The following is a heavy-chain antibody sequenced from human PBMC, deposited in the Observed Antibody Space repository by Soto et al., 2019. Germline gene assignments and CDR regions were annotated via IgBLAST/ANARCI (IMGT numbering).Heavy chain of an antibody. CDR3: ARADCSGGSCYPFDY. CDR2: IYYSGST. J-gene: IGHJ4*02. Sequence: SETLSLTCTVSGGSISSGGYYWSWIRQHPGKGLEWIGYIYYSGSTYYNPSLKSRVTISVDTSKNQFSLKLSSVTAADTAVYYCARADCSGGSCYPFDYWGQGTLVTVSS. D-gene: IGHD2-15*01. CDR1: GGSISSGGYY. V-gene: IGHV4-31*03.